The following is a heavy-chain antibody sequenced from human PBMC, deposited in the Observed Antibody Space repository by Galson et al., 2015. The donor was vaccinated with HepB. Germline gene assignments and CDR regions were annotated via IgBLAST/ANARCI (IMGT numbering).Heavy chain of an antibody. CDR2: IHVGSGGT. D-gene: IGHD3-22*01. Sequence: SVKVSCKASGYIFSSYTMHWVRQAPGQGLEWMGWIHVGSGGTKFSQKFQDRVTISRDTSASTAYMKLSGLRSEDTAVYYCARTDRYYDNSGAFDHWGQGSRVIVSS. CDR1: GYIFSSYT. J-gene: IGHJ5*02. CDR3: ARTDRYYDNSGAFDH. V-gene: IGHV1-3*01.